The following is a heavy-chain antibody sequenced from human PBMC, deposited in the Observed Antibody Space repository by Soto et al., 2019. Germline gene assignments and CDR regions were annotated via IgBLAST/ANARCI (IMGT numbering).Heavy chain of an antibody. D-gene: IGHD6-19*01. CDR1: GYTFTSYA. V-gene: IGHV1-3*01. CDR2: INAGNGNT. Sequence: ASVKVSCKASGYTFTSYAMHWVRQAPGQRLEWMGWINAGNGNTKYSQKFQGRVTITRDTSASTAYMELSSLRSEDTAVYYWAGQVAGIWFDFYISGRGTLVTASS. J-gene: IGHJ3*02. CDR3: AGQVAGIWFDFYI.